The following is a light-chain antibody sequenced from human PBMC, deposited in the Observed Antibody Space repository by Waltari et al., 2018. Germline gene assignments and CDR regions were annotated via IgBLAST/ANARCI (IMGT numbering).Light chain of an antibody. CDR3: CSYANTNTFVL. CDR2: DGS. CDR1: DNDIGDYAF. J-gene: IGLJ2*01. Sequence: QSALTQPASVSGSPGQSITISCTGTDNDIGDYAFVSWYQQHPGTAPKLIIFDGSKRPSGVSNRFSASKSDNTASLTISGLQADDEADYFCCSYANTNTFVLFAGGTKVTVL. V-gene: IGLV2-23*01.